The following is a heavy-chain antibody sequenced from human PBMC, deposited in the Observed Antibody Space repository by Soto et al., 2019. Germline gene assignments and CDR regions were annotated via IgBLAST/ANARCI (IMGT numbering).Heavy chain of an antibody. Sequence: EVQLLESGGGLVQPGESLRLSCTASEFTFTNYAMSWVRQAPGKGVQWFSSVSGSGGTTYYAGYVKGRFTISRDNSKNTLYLQMNGLRAEDTAVYYCAKHISAWYKQGFDYWGQGTLVTVS. J-gene: IGHJ4*02. CDR1: EFTFTNYA. V-gene: IGHV3-23*01. CDR2: VSGSGGTT. CDR3: AKHISAWYKQGFDY. D-gene: IGHD6-19*01.